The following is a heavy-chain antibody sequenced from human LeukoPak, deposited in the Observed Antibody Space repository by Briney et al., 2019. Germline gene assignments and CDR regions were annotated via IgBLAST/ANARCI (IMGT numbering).Heavy chain of an antibody. CDR1: GFTVSSNY. V-gene: IGHV3-66*02. CDR2: IYSGGST. CDR3: ARDPGYSYGSYYGMDV. D-gene: IGHD5-18*01. Sequence: GGSLRLSCAASGFTVSSNYMSWVRQAPGKGLEXXXXIYSGGSTYYADSVKGRFTISRDNSKNTLYLQMNSLRAEDTAVYYCARDPGYSYGSYYGMDVWGQGTTVTVSS. J-gene: IGHJ6*02.